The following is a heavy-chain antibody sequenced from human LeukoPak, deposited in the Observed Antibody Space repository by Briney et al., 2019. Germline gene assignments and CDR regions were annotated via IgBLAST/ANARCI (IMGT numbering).Heavy chain of an antibody. D-gene: IGHD1-26*01. Sequence: GGSLRLSCAASGFTFSNYWMSWVRQAPGKGLERVANIRHDRDERFYVDSVKGRFTISRDNAKNSVFLQMNSLRAEDTAVYYCARGGSRGSFWGQGILVTVSS. CDR3: ARGGSRGSF. V-gene: IGHV3-7*01. CDR1: GFTFSNYW. J-gene: IGHJ4*02. CDR2: IRHDRDER.